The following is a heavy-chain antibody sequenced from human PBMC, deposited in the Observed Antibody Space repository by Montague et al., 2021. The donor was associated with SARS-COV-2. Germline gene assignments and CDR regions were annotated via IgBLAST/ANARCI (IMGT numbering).Heavy chain of an antibody. Sequence: PALGKPTQTLTLTCTFSGLSLSTSGMCVSWIRQPPGKALEWLARIDWDDDKYYSTSLKTRLTISKDTSKNQVVLTMTNMDPVDTATYYCARVSSSWSQDYYYYMDVWGKGTTVTVSS. J-gene: IGHJ6*03. CDR2: IDWDDDK. CDR3: ARVSSSWSQDYYYYMDV. CDR1: GLSLSTSGMC. V-gene: IGHV2-70*11. D-gene: IGHD6-13*01.